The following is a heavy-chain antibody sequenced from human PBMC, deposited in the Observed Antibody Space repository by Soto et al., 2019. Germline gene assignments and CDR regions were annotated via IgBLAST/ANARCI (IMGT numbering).Heavy chain of an antibody. CDR3: ARGVHHYDILTGANWFDP. CDR2: IYHSGST. J-gene: IGHJ5*02. Sequence: LSLTCAVSGYSISSGYYWGWIRQPPGKGLEWIGSIYHSGSTYYNPSLKSRVTISVDTSKNQFSLKLSSVTAADTAVYYCARGVHHYDILTGANWFDPWGQGTLVTVSS. D-gene: IGHD3-9*01. CDR1: GYSISSGYY. V-gene: IGHV4-38-2*01.